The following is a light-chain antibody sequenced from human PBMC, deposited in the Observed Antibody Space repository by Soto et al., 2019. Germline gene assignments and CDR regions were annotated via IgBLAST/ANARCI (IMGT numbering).Light chain of an antibody. CDR3: LQDINYPWT. V-gene: IGKV1-6*01. CDR1: QDVVNY. J-gene: IGKJ1*01. CDR2: AAS. Sequence: INMYKAPASLSAKKRDRVTITCRAGQDVVNYLNWYQQKPGKAPRLLIYAASSLQSGVPSRFSGSGSGTDFTLAISSLQPEDSATYYSLQDINYPWTFGQGSKVDIK.